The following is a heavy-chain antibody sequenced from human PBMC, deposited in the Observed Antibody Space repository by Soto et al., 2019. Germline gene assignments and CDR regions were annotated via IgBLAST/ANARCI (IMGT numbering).Heavy chain of an antibody. V-gene: IGHV4-31*03. CDR2: ISYSGNT. J-gene: IGHJ3*02. CDR1: GGSFSGGGYY. D-gene: IGHD3-3*01. CDR3: ARTSIFGVVLNAFDI. Sequence: QVQLQESGPGLVKPSQTLSLTCTVSGGSFSGGGYYWSWIRQHPGKGLEWMGYISYSGNTKYKPSLQSRITISVDTSENQFSLRLTSVTAADTAIDFCARTSIFGVVLNAFDIWGQGTLVTVSS.